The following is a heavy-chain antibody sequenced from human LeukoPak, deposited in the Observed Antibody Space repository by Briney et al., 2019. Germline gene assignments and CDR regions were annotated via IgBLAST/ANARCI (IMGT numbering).Heavy chain of an antibody. CDR1: GFTFSSYG. Sequence: PGGSLRLSCAASGFTFSSYGMHWVRQAPGKGLEWVAFIRYGGSNKYYADSVKGRFTISRDNSKNTLYLQMNSLRAEDTAVYYCAKDHDYNGSYLDYWGQGTLVTVSS. D-gene: IGHD1-26*01. V-gene: IGHV3-30*02. CDR3: AKDHDYNGSYLDY. CDR2: IRYGGSNK. J-gene: IGHJ4*02.